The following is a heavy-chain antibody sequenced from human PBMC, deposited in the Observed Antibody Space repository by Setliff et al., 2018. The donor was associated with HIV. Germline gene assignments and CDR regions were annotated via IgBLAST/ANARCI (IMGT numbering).Heavy chain of an antibody. CDR3: ARDERITGTTGPFDI. CDR2: IIPIFGTP. Sequence: RASVKVSCKASGGTFSNYAINWVRQAPGQGLEWMGRIIPIFGTPNYAQKFQGRVTITADKSTNTAYMQLSSLRSEDTAVYYCARDERITGTTGPFDIWGQGTMVTVSS. V-gene: IGHV1-69*06. J-gene: IGHJ3*02. D-gene: IGHD1-7*01. CDR1: GGTFSNYA.